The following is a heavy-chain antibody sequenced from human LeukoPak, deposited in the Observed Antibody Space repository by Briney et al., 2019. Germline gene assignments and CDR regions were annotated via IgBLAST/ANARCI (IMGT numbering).Heavy chain of an antibody. D-gene: IGHD6-19*01. V-gene: IGHV3-30*18. Sequence: GGSLRLSCAASGFTFSSYGMHWVRQAPGKGLEWVAVISYDGSNKYYADSVKGRFTISRDNSKNTLHLQMNSLRAEDTAVYYCAKAATQAVAGSAFDYWGQGTLVTVSS. CDR1: GFTFSSYG. CDR3: AKAATQAVAGSAFDY. CDR2: ISYDGSNK. J-gene: IGHJ4*02.